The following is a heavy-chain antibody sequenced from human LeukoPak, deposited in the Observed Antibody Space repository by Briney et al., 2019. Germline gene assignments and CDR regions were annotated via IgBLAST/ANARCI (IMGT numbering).Heavy chain of an antibody. Sequence: PSETLSLTCTVSGGSIKNYYWNWIRQPAGKGLEWIGRIHTSGSTNYNPSLKSRLTVSVDTSKNQFSLRPTSVTAADTAVYYCARDGGSGWYDYWGQGILVTVSS. V-gene: IGHV4-4*07. J-gene: IGHJ4*02. CDR1: GGSIKNYY. CDR3: ARDGGSGWYDY. CDR2: IHTSGST. D-gene: IGHD6-19*01.